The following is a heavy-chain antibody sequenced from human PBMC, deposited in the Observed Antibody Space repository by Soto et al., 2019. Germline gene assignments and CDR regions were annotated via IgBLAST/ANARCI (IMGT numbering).Heavy chain of an antibody. CDR2: ISGSGDST. J-gene: IGHJ4*02. V-gene: IGHV3-23*01. CDR3: AKGIYSYGYNSFDY. CDR1: GFTFKSYA. Sequence: GGSLGLSCAASGFTFKSYAMSWVRQAPGKGLEWVSAISGSGDSTYDADSVKGRFTISRDNSKNTLYLQMNSLRAEDTAVYYCAKGIYSYGYNSFDYWSQGTLVTVSS. D-gene: IGHD5-18*01.